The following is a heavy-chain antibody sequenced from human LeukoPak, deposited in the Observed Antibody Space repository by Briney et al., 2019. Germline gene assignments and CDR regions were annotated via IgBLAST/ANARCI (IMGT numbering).Heavy chain of an antibody. CDR3: AREGSGYCSSTSCYQSAFDI. CDR2: IIPIFGTA. Sequence: SVKVSCKASGYTFTSYDINWVRQATGQGLEWMGGIIPIFGTANYAQKFQGRVTITADESTSTAYMELSSLRSEDTAVYYCAREGSGYCSSTSCYQSAFDIWGQGTMVTVSS. V-gene: IGHV1-69*13. CDR1: GYTFTSYD. J-gene: IGHJ3*02. D-gene: IGHD2-2*01.